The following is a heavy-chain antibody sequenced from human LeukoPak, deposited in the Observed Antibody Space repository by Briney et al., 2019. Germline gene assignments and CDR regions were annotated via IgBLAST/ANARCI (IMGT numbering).Heavy chain of an antibody. D-gene: IGHD1-26*01. CDR1: GGSISSGSYY. CDR3: ARDRPVVATTYGMDV. V-gene: IGHV4-61*02. Sequence: PSETLSLTCTVSGGSISSGSYYWSWIRQPAGKGLEWIGRIYTSGSTNYNPSLKSRVTISVDTSKNQFSLKLSSVTAADTAVYYCARDRPVVATTYGMDVWGQGTTVTVSS. J-gene: IGHJ6*02. CDR2: IYTSGST.